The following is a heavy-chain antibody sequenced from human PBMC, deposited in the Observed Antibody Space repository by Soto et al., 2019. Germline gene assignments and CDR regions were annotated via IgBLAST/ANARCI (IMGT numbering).Heavy chain of an antibody. CDR1: GFTFSSYG. D-gene: IGHD3-9*01. Sequence: GGSLRLSCAASGFTFSSYGMHWVRQAPGKGLEWVAVIWYDGSNKYYADSVKGRFTISRDNSKNTLYLQMNSLRAEDTAVYYCAREGRQYVLRYFDWSKIGVYYYYGMDVWGQGTTVTVSS. CDR3: AREGRQYVLRYFDWSKIGVYYYYGMDV. CDR2: IWYDGSNK. V-gene: IGHV3-33*01. J-gene: IGHJ6*02.